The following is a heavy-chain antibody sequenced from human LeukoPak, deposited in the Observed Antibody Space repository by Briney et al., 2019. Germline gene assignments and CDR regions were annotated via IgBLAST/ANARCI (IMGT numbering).Heavy chain of an antibody. D-gene: IGHD4-17*01. CDR1: GYTFTSYY. V-gene: IGHV1-46*01. CDR2: INPSGGST. J-gene: IGHJ4*02. Sequence: ASVTVSCKASGYTFTSYYMHWVRQAPGQGLEWMGIINPSGGSTSYAQKFQGRVTMTRDTSTSTVYMELSSLRSEDTAVYYCARDYGDYVSPHYWGQGTLVTVSS. CDR3: ARDYGDYVSPHY.